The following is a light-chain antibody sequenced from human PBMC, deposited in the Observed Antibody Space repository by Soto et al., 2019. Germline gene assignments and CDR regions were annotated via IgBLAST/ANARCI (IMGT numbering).Light chain of an antibody. J-gene: IGKJ2*01. CDR3: QQYNNWPHT. V-gene: IGKV3-15*01. CDR1: QSVSSN. Sequence: EIVMTQSPATLSVSPGERATLSCRASQSVSSNLAWYQQKPGQAPSLLIYSASTRATGIPARFSGSGSGTECTLTISSLQSEDFAVYYCQQYNNWPHTFGQGTKLEIK. CDR2: SAS.